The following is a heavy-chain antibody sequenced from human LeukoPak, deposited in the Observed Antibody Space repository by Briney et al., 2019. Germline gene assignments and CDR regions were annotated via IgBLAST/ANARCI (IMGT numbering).Heavy chain of an antibody. CDR3: ARDGSGAVAAIIPDWYFDL. Sequence: PSETLSLTCTVSGGSISSYYWSWIRQPPGKGLEWIGYIYCSGSTNYNPSLKSRVPISVDTSKNQFSLKLSSVTAADTAVYYCARDGSGAVAAIIPDWYFDLWGRGTLVTVSS. V-gene: IGHV4-59*01. D-gene: IGHD6-19*01. CDR1: GGSISSYY. J-gene: IGHJ2*01. CDR2: IYCSGST.